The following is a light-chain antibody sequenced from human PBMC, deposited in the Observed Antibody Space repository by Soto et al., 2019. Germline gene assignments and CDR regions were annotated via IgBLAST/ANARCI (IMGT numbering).Light chain of an antibody. V-gene: IGLV1-40*01. Sequence: QAVVTQPPSVSGAPGQRVTISCTGSSSNIGAGYDVHWYQQLPGTAPKLLIYGNSNRPSGVPDRFSGSKSGTSASLAITGLQAEDEADYYCQSYDSSLSRLVFGGGTKVTVL. CDR2: GNS. CDR3: QSYDSSLSRLV. CDR1: SSNIGAGYD. J-gene: IGLJ2*01.